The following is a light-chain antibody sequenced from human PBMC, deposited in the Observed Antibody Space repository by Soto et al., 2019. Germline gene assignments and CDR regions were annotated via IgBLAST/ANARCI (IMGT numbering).Light chain of an antibody. CDR3: SSYTSSSTLRV. V-gene: IGLV2-14*01. Sequence: QSLLTQPASVSGCPGQSITISCSGTSSDVGGYNYVSWYQQHPGKAPKLMIYDVSNRPSGVSNRFSGSKSGNTASLTISGLQAEDEADYYCSSYTSSSTLRVFGTGTKVPVL. CDR2: DVS. J-gene: IGLJ1*01. CDR1: SSDVGGYNY.